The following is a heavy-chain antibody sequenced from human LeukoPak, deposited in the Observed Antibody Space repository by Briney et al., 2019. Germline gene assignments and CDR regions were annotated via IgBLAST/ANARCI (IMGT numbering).Heavy chain of an antibody. Sequence: GGSLRLSCAVSGLTFSSSWMDWVRQAPGKGLEWVASINPEGSEKYSADSVKGRFTISRDNAKNTLYLQMNSLRAEDTAVYYCAKAYNWNDGAFDIWGQGTMVTVSS. CDR1: GLTFSSSW. V-gene: IGHV3-7*01. D-gene: IGHD1-20*01. CDR2: INPEGSEK. J-gene: IGHJ3*02. CDR3: AKAYNWNDGAFDI.